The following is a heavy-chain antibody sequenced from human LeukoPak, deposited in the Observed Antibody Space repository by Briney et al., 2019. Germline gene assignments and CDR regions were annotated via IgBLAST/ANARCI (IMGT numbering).Heavy chain of an antibody. CDR3: ARDGGVDTAMVSYYGMDV. J-gene: IGHJ6*02. CDR2: ISYDGSNK. Sequence: PGGSLRLSCAASGFTFSSYAMHWVRQAPGQGLEWEAVISYDGSNKYYADYVKGRFTISRDNSKNTLYLQMNSLRAEDTAVYYCARDGGVDTAMVSYYGMDVWGQGTTVTVSS. V-gene: IGHV3-30*04. D-gene: IGHD5-18*01. CDR1: GFTFSSYA.